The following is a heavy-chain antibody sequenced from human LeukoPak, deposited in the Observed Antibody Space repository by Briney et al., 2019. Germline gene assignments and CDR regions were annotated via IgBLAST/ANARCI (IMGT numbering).Heavy chain of an antibody. CDR1: GFTFSSYW. V-gene: IGHV3-74*01. CDR2: INSDGSST. Sequence: GGSLRLSCAASGFTFSSYWMHWVRQAPGKGLVWVSRINSDGSSTSYADSVKGRFTISRDNAKNTLYLQMNSLRAEDTAVYYCARDPDTYYDFWSGHYTYYYYGMDVWGQGTTVTVSS. J-gene: IGHJ6*02. D-gene: IGHD3-3*01. CDR3: ARDPDTYYDFWSGHYTYYYYGMDV.